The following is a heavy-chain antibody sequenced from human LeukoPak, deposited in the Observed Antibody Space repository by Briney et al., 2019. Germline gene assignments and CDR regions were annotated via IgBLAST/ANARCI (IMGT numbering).Heavy chain of an antibody. CDR2: ISTYNGNT. Sequence: ASVKVSCKASGYTFSSYGVSWVRQAPGQGLEWMGWISTYNGNTNYAQKLQGRVTLTTDTSTSTAYIDLRSLRSDDTAVYYCARAPGPYYYDSSGQIPEAFDIWGQGTMVTVSS. V-gene: IGHV1-18*01. D-gene: IGHD3-22*01. CDR3: ARAPGPYYYDSSGQIPEAFDI. CDR1: GYTFSSYG. J-gene: IGHJ3*02.